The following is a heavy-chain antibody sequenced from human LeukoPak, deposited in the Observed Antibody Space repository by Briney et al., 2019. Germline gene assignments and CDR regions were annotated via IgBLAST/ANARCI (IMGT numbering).Heavy chain of an antibody. J-gene: IGHJ4*02. Sequence: SETLSLTCTVSGDSISSYYWSWIRQPPGNGREWIGYIYHSGSTNYNPSLKSRVTISADTSKDQFSLKLASVTAADTAVYYCATGYSSTWYYFDYWGQGTLVTVSS. CDR2: IYHSGST. V-gene: IGHV4-59*01. CDR1: GDSISSYY. CDR3: ATGYSSTWYYFDY. D-gene: IGHD6-13*01.